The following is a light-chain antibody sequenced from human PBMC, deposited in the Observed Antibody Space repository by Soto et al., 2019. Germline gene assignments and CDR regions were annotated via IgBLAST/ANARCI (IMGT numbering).Light chain of an antibody. CDR2: GAS. CDR1: QSVRDN. Sequence: EVVMTQSPATLSVSPGERATLSCRASQSVRDNLAWYQQKPGQPPRLLIYGASTRATGIPARFSASGSGTEFTLTISSLQSEDFAVYYCQQSNNWPYTFGQGTKLDIK. J-gene: IGKJ2*01. V-gene: IGKV3-15*01. CDR3: QQSNNWPYT.